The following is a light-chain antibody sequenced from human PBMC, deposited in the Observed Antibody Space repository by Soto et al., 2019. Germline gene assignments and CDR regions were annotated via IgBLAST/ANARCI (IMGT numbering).Light chain of an antibody. V-gene: IGLV2-14*01. CDR2: EVS. Sequence: QSALTQPASVSGSPGQSIIISCTGTSSDVDTYKYVSRYQQHPGKAPKLMIYEVSHRPSGVSDRFSGSKSGNTASLTISGLQAEDEADYYCCSYAGSTTRVLFGGGTKVTVL. J-gene: IGLJ2*01. CDR3: CSYAGSTTRVL. CDR1: SSDVDTYKY.